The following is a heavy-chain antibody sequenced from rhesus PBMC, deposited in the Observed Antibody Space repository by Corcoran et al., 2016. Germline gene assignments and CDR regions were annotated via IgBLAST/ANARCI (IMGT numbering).Heavy chain of an antibody. CDR3: ARDGYEDDYGYYNTGYLDY. CDR2: SYGSGSST. J-gene: IGHJ4*01. D-gene: IGHD3-9*01. CDR1: GGSISSSY. Sequence: QLQLQESGPGLVKPSETLSLTCAVSGGSISSSYWSWIRQAPGKGLEWIGYSYGSGSSTNYNPSLKSRITLSVDTSKNQLSLKLSSVTAADTAVYYCARDGYEDDYGYYNTGYLDYWGQGVLVTVSS. V-gene: IGHV4-169*02.